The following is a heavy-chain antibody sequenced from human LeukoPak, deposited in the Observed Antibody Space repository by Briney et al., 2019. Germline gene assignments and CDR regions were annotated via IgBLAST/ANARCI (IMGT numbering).Heavy chain of an antibody. CDR2: INPRGGST. CDR3: ARESDSGYTSSFNWLDP. J-gene: IGHJ5*02. V-gene: IGHV1-46*01. Sequence: ASVKVSCKASGYSFTSDYVRWVRQAPGQGLEWMGIINPRGGSTRYAQKFRGGVTMTMETSPRTGYVELRSLRSEDTAVSYCARESDSGYTSSFNWLDPWGQGTLVTVSS. CDR1: GYSFTSDY. D-gene: IGHD6-19*01.